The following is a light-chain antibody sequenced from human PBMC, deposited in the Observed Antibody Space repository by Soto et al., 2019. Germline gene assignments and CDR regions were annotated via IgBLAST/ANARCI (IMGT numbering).Light chain of an antibody. J-gene: IGKJ1*01. V-gene: IGKV3-15*01. CDR1: QSVDNN. CDR2: GAS. Sequence: IVLTQSPSTLPVSQRERVTLSCRASQSVDNNLAWYQQKPGQAPRLLIYGASTRATDVPGTFSGSVSGTEFTLTISSLQPEDFAAYYCQQDSSLPRTFGQGTKVDIK. CDR3: QQDSSLPRT.